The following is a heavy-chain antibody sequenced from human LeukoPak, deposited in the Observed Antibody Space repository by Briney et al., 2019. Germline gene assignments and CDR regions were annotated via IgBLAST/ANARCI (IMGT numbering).Heavy chain of an antibody. Sequence: GGSLRLSCAASGFTFSSYWMSWVRQAPGKGLEWVANIKQDGSEKYYVDSVKGRFTISRDNSKNTLYLQMNSLRAEDTAVYYCAREDRGSGGAFDIWGQGTMVTVSS. D-gene: IGHD1-26*01. J-gene: IGHJ3*02. CDR2: IKQDGSEK. CDR3: AREDRGSGGAFDI. V-gene: IGHV3-7*03. CDR1: GFTFSSYW.